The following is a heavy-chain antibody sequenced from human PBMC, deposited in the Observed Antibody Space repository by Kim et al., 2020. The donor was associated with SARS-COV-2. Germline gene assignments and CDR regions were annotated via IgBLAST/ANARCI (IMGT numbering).Heavy chain of an antibody. D-gene: IGHD2-2*01. CDR2: ISYSGNS. V-gene: IGHV4-31*03. CDR3: ARGQPLDY. Sequence: SETLSLTCSVSGGSIRSGGKFWTWIRQHPAKGLEWIGYISYSGNSHYSPSFRSRVSISLQTSENQFSLELTSVTAADTAVYYCARGQPLDYWGQGILVT. CDR1: GGSIRSGGKF. J-gene: IGHJ4*02.